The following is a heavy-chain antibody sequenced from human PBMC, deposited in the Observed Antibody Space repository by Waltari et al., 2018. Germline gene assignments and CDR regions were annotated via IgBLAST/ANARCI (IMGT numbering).Heavy chain of an antibody. CDR3: ARDEYSSSAATWWFDP. D-gene: IGHD6-6*01. J-gene: IGHJ5*02. V-gene: IGHV4-30-2*01. CDR1: GGSISSGGYS. Sequence: QLQLQESGSGLVKPSQTLSLTCAVSGGSISSGGYSWSWIRQPPGKGLEWIGYIYHSGSTYYNPSLKSRVTISVDRSKNQFSLKLSSVTAADTAVYYWARDEYSSSAATWWFDPWGQGTLVTVSS. CDR2: IYHSGST.